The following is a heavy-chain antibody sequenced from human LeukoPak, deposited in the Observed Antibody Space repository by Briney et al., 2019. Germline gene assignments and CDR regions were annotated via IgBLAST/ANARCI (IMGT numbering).Heavy chain of an antibody. CDR1: GGSVTSYGYY. V-gene: IGHV4-39*01. CDR3: ARHGHGAKFDY. CDR2: ISYGGTT. Sequence: SETLSLTCTVSGGSVTSYGYYWGWIRQPPVKGLEWIGSISYGGTTYFNPPLQSRVTISVDTSKNQFSLNLGSVTAADTALYYCARHGHGAKFDYWGQGTLVTVSS. D-gene: IGHD4-17*01. J-gene: IGHJ4*02.